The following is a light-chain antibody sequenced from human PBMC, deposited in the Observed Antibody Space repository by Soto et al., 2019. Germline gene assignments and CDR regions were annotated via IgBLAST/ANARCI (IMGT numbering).Light chain of an antibody. Sequence: QCVLTQPASVSGSPGQSITISCTGTSSDVGGYNSVSWYQQHPGKAPKLMIYNVSNRPSGVSNRFSGSKSGNTASLTISGLQAEDEADYYCSSYTSSSTYVFGTGTKVTVL. V-gene: IGLV2-14*01. J-gene: IGLJ1*01. CDR2: NVS. CDR1: SSDVGGYNS. CDR3: SSYTSSSTYV.